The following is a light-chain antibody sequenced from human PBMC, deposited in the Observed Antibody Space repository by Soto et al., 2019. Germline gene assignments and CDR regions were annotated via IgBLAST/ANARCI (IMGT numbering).Light chain of an antibody. CDR3: QQYDDLPIT. J-gene: IGKJ5*01. Sequence: DIQMTQSPFTLSASVGDTVTNTFQASQDISHYLNWYQQKPGKALKLLIYDASNLHPGVPSRFRGSGSGTEFSFNITSLQPEDVATYYCQQYDDLPITFGQGTRLEIK. CDR1: QDISHY. V-gene: IGKV1-33*01. CDR2: DAS.